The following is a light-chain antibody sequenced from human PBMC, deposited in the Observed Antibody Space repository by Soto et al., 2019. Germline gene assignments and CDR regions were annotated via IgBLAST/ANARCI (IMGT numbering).Light chain of an antibody. V-gene: IGLV1-36*01. Sequence: QSVLTQPPSVSDAPRQRVTISCTGSSSNIGNNAVNWYQHLPGKAPKLLIYSDALLPSGVSDRFSGSKSGTSASLAISGLQSEDEADYYCAAWDDSLNGVVFGGGTKLTV. J-gene: IGLJ2*01. CDR2: SDA. CDR1: SSNIGNNA. CDR3: AAWDDSLNGVV.